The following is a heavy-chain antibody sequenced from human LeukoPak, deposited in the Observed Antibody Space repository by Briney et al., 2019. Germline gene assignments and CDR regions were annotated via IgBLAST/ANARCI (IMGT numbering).Heavy chain of an antibody. Sequence: GGSLRLSCAASGFTFSSYGMHWVRQAPGKGLEWVALIRYDGSNKYYGDSVKGRFTISRDNSKNTLYLQMNSLRAEDTAVYYCAKDYYDSSGYRHFDYWGQGTLVTVSS. CDR2: IRYDGSNK. D-gene: IGHD3-22*01. J-gene: IGHJ4*02. CDR3: AKDYYDSSGYRHFDY. CDR1: GFTFSSYG. V-gene: IGHV3-30*02.